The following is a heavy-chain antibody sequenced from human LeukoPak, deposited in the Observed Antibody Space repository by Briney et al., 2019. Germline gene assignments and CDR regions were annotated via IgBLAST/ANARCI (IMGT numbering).Heavy chain of an antibody. D-gene: IGHD3-22*01. CDR3: ARLDSSGYHASSYFDY. Sequence: PSETLSLTRTVSGGSISSSSYYWGWIRQPPGKGLEWIGSIYYSGSTYYNPSLKSRVTISVDTSKNQFSLKLSSVTAADTAVYYCARLDSSGYHASSYFDYWGQGTMVTVSS. CDR1: GGSISSSSYY. J-gene: IGHJ4*02. CDR2: IYYSGST. V-gene: IGHV4-39*01.